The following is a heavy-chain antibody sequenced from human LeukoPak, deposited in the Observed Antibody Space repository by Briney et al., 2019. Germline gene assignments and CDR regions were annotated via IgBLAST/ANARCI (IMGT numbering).Heavy chain of an antibody. CDR2: ISGSGGST. D-gene: IGHD3-22*01. V-gene: IGHV3-23*01. Sequence: PGGSLRLSCAASGFTFSSYAMSWVRQAPGKGLEWVSAISGSGGSTYYADSVKGRFTISKDNSKNTLYMRMSSLRAEDTAVYYCAKRRYDSSGHFDSWGQGTLVTVSS. J-gene: IGHJ4*02. CDR3: AKRRYDSSGHFDS. CDR1: GFTFSSYA.